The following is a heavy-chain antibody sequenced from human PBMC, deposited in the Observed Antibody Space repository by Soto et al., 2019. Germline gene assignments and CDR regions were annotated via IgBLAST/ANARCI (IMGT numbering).Heavy chain of an antibody. V-gene: IGHV3-73*02. D-gene: IGHD5-12*01. J-gene: IGHJ1*01. CDR2: LKSQAKNYAT. Sequence: EVQLVESGGGLVQPGGSLKLSCAASGPTLSGSAMHWVRQASGKGLERVGRLKSQAKNYATAYAASGKGRITISRDDSRNTAYLQMNSLNTEDTAVEYYFGTTFTGGYWGLCTLVTVSS. CDR3: FGTTFTGGY. CDR1: GPTLSGSA.